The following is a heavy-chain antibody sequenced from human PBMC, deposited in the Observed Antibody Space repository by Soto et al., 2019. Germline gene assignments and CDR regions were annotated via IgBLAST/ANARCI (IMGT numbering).Heavy chain of an antibody. CDR1: GDGFTSYY. D-gene: IGHD4-17*01. J-gene: IGHJ4*02. Sequence: VSVEPSSEESGDGFTSYYLHSVQQAPGKGLEWMGIINPSSGSTTYAQKFQGRVTMTRDTSTSTVYMELSSLRAEDTAVYYCARVGWTSLTFFDYWGQGTLVTVSS. CDR3: ARVGWTSLTFFDY. V-gene: IGHV1-46*01. CDR2: INPSSGST.